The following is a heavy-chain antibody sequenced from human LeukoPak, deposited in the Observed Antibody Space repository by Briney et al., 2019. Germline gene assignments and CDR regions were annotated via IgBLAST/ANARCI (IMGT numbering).Heavy chain of an antibody. CDR2: INIGGTST. Sequence: GGSLRLSCAASGFTFNDYYMSWLGQAPGKGLEWLSYINIGGTSTQYADSVKGRFTIYRDNAKTSMYLEMNRLRDEDTAVYYCATDGAGFDTWGQGVLVTVSS. V-gene: IGHV3-11*01. CDR3: ATDGAGFDT. J-gene: IGHJ5*02. CDR1: GFTFNDYY.